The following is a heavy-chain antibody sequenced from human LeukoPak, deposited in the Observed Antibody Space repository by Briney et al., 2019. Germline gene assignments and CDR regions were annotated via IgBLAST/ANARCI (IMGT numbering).Heavy chain of an antibody. CDR3: ARGGYDILTGYYIAPIFDY. CDR2: IYYSGST. V-gene: IGHV4-59*01. CDR1: GGSISSYY. J-gene: IGHJ4*02. Sequence: PSETLSLTCSVSGGSISSYYWSWIRQPPGKGLEWIGNIYYSGSTNYNPSLKSRATISVDTSKNQFSPKLTSVAAADTAVYYCARGGYDILTGYYIAPIFDYWGQGTLVTVSS. D-gene: IGHD3-9*01.